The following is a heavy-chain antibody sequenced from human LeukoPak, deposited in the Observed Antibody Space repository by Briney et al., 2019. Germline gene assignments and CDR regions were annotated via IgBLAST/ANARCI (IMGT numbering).Heavy chain of an antibody. CDR3: ARRVGANDAFDF. Sequence: GESLKISCKGSGCGFSIYWIAWVRQMPGKGLEWLGIIYPGDSDTRYSPSFQGQVTVSVDNSINTAYLQWGSLKASDTAIYYCARRVGANDAFDFWGQGTMVNVFS. J-gene: IGHJ3*01. CDR2: IYPGDSDT. V-gene: IGHV5-51*01. D-gene: IGHD1-26*01. CDR1: GCGFSIYW.